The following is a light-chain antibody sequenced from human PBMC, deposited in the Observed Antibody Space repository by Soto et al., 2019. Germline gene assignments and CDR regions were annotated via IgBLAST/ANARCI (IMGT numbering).Light chain of an antibody. J-gene: IGKJ1*01. V-gene: IGKV3-15*01. CDR1: QSVSSN. CDR2: GVS. Sequence: EIVMTQSPATLSVSPGERATLSCRASQSVSSNLAWYQQKPGQAPRLLIYGVSTRATGIPARFSGSGSGTEFTLTISSLQSEDSAVYYCHQYNNWKTFSQGTKVEI. CDR3: HQYNNWKT.